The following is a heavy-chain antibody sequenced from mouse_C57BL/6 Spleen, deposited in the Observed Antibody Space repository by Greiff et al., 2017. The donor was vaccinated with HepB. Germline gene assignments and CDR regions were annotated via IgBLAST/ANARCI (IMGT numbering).Heavy chain of an antibody. Sequence: EVQLVESGAELVKPGASVKLSCTASGFNIKDYYMHWVKQRTEQGLEWIGRIEPEDGETKYAPKFQGKATITADTSSNTAYLQHSSRTSEDTAVYYCARGGNYPYWYFDVWGKGTTVTVSS. CDR1: GFNIKDYY. CDR3: ARGGNYPYWYFDV. D-gene: IGHD2-1*01. J-gene: IGHJ1*03. CDR2: IEPEDGET. V-gene: IGHV14-2*01.